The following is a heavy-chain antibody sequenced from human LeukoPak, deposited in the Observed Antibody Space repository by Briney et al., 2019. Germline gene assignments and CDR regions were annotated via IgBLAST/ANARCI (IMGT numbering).Heavy chain of an antibody. V-gene: IGHV4-38-2*01. D-gene: IGHD3-3*01. CDR1: GYSISSGFY. CDR3: ARHGFWSGYNYVLDY. CDR2: IYHSGST. Sequence: SETLSLTCAVAGYSISSGFYWGWIRQPPGKGLEWIGTIYHSGSTYYNPSLKSRVTISVDTSKNQFSLKLSSVTAADTAVYYCARHGFWSGYNYVLDYWGQGTLVTVSS. J-gene: IGHJ4*02.